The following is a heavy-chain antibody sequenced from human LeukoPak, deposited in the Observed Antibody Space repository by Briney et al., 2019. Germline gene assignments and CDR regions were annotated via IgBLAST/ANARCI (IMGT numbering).Heavy chain of an antibody. CDR1: GFTFSGSA. CDR2: IRSKANSYAT. V-gene: IGHV3-73*01. J-gene: IGHJ4*02. CDR3: TSPDYYDSSGYSGGDY. Sequence: PGGSLRLSCAASGFTFSGSAMHWVRQASGKGLEWVGRIRSKANSYATAYAESVKGRFTSSRDDSKNTTYLQMNRLKTEDTAVYYCTSPDYYDSSGYSGGDYWGQGTLVTVSS. D-gene: IGHD3-22*01.